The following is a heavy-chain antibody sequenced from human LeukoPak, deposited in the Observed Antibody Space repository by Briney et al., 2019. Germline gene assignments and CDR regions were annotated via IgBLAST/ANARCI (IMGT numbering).Heavy chain of an antibody. CDR1: GFTFSNYA. V-gene: IGHV3-21*01. Sequence: GGSLRLSCAASGFTFSNYAMSWVRQAPGKGLEWVSSISTSSSYIYYADSVKGRFTISRNNPKNSLYLQMNSLRAEDTAVYYCARNRGDPSYFDYWGQGTLVTVSS. D-gene: IGHD4-17*01. CDR3: ARNRGDPSYFDY. J-gene: IGHJ4*02. CDR2: ISTSSSYI.